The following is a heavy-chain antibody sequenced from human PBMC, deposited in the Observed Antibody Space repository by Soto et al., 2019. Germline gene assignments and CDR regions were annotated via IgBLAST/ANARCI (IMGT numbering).Heavy chain of an antibody. J-gene: IGHJ4*02. CDR3: ARHRIEVVWRGFDF. CDR2: SSYNGGT. V-gene: IGHV4-39*01. D-gene: IGHD3-10*01. Sequence: PSETLSLTCTVSTDSSSFTNSYWGWIRQPPGKGLQWIGSSSYNGGTFYNPSLKGRVVTSFDTSKKQSSLQVTSVTAADTAVYFCARHRIEVVWRGFDFWGQGSPVTVSS. CDR1: TDSSSFTNSY.